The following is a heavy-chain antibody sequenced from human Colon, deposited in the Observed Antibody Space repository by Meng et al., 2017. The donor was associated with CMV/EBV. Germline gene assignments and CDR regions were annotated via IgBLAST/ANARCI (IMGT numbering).Heavy chain of an antibody. Sequence: VQGGEVGGGVVQPGGSLRPSCGASGFSFSESGIHWLRQAPGKGLEWVSFIDTTNHYYADSVKGRFTISRDDSKRMVYLQMNNLKTEDTAMYFCSNGLLGVQGHWGQGTLVTVSS. V-gene: IGHV3-30*02. CDR3: SNGLLGVQGH. CDR2: IDTTNH. J-gene: IGHJ4*02. D-gene: IGHD3-3*01. CDR1: GFSFSESG.